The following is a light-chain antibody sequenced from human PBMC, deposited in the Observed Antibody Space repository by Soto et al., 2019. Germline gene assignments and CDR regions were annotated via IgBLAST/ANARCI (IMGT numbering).Light chain of an antibody. V-gene: IGLV2-14*02. CDR1: SSDVGSYNL. Sequence: QSVLTQPASVSGSPGQSITISCTGTSSDVGSYNLVSWYQEHPGKAPKLMIYEVSNRPSGVSNRFSGSKSGNTASLTISGLQAEDEADYYCSSYTSSSTLNWVFGGGTKVTVL. CDR3: SSYTSSSTLNWV. J-gene: IGLJ3*02. CDR2: EVS.